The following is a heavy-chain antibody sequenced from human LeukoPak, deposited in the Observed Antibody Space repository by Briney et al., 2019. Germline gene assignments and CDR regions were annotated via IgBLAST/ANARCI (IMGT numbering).Heavy chain of an antibody. CDR3: ARGVLIVATTRLLE. J-gene: IGHJ4*02. D-gene: IGHD5-12*01. V-gene: IGHV4-39*07. Sequence: SETLSLTCTVSGGYISSSSYYWGWIRQPPGKGLEWIGSIYYSGSTYYNPSLKSRVTISVDTSKNQFSLKLSSVTAADTAVYYCARGVLIVATTRLLEWGQGTLVTVSS. CDR2: IYYSGST. CDR1: GGYISSSSYY.